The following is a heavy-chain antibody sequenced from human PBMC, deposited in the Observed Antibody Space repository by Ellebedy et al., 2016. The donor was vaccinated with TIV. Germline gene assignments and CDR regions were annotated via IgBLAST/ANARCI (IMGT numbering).Heavy chain of an antibody. CDR3: ARVRSYGSGSYYFPRNYYYGMDV. CDR2: IYYSGST. J-gene: IGHJ6*02. Sequence: MPSETLSLTCTVSGGSISSYYWSWIRQPPGKGLEWIGYIYYSGSTNYNPSLKSRVTISVDTSKNQFSLKLSSVTAADTAVYYCARVRSYGSGSYYFPRNYYYGMDVWGQGTTVTVSS. CDR1: GGSISSYY. V-gene: IGHV4-59*01. D-gene: IGHD3-10*01.